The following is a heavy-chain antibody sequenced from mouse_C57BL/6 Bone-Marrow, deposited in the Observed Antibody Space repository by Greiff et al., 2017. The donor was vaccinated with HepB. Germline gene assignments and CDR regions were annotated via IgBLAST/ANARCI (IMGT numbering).Heavy chain of an antibody. CDR3: ERRLYYAMDY. D-gene: IGHD3-2*02. Sequence: EVMLVESGGGLVQPGGSLKLSCAASGFTFSDYGMAWVRQAPRKGPGWVAFISNLAYSIYYADTVTGRFTISRENAKNTLYLEMSSLRSEDTAMYYCERRLYYAMDYWGQGTSVTVSS. V-gene: IGHV5-15*01. CDR2: ISNLAYSI. CDR1: GFTFSDYG. J-gene: IGHJ4*01.